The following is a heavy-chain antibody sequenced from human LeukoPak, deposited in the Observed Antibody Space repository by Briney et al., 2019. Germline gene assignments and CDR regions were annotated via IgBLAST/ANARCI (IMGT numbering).Heavy chain of an antibody. V-gene: IGHV4-34*01. CDR2: INHSGST. CDR3: ARGSQVTLDAFDI. Sequence: SETLSLTCTVSGGSISSYYWSWIRQPPGKGLEWIGEINHSGSTNYNPSLKSRVTISVDTSKNQFSLKLSSVTAADTAVYYCARGSQVTLDAFDIWGQGTMVTVSS. D-gene: IGHD3-10*01. J-gene: IGHJ3*02. CDR1: GGSISSYY.